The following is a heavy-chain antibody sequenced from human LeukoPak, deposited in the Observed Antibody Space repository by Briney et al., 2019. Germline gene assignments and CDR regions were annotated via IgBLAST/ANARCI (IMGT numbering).Heavy chain of an antibody. J-gene: IGHJ4*02. CDR2: ISGSGGST. V-gene: IGHV3-23*01. Sequence: GGSLRLSCAASGFTLSSYAMSWVRQAPGKGLEWVSAISGSGGSTYYADSVKGRFTISRDNSKNTLYLQMNSLRVEDTAVYYCVCLGLGGLSLDWGQGTLVTVSS. D-gene: IGHD3-16*01. CDR3: VCLGLGGLSLD. CDR1: GFTLSSYA.